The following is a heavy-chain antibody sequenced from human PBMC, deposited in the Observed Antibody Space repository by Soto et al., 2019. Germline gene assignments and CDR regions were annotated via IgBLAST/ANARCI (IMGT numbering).Heavy chain of an antibody. D-gene: IGHD6-13*01. Sequence: QVQLQESGPGLVKPSGTLSLTCAVSGGSISSSNWWSWVRQPPGKGLELIGEIYHSGSTNYNPSLKCRGTISVDKSKIQFALTLSSVTAEDTAVYYCARVAAEAGTHYYYYYGMDVWGQGPTVSVSS. CDR2: IYHSGST. V-gene: IGHV4-4*02. J-gene: IGHJ6*02. CDR3: ARVAAEAGTHYYYYYGMDV. CDR1: GGSISSSNW.